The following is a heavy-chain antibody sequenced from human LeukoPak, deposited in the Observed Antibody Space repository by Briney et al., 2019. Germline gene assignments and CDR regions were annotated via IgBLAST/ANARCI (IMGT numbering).Heavy chain of an antibody. CDR2: IYYSGST. CDR3: AGSLNYYSYYMDV. CDR1: GGSISSGDYY. D-gene: IGHD2-15*01. V-gene: IGHV4-30-4*01. J-gene: IGHJ6*03. Sequence: SETLSLTCTVSGGSISSGDYYWSWIRQPPGKGLEWIGYIYYSGSTYYNPSLKSRVTISVDTSKNQFSLKLSSVTAADTAVYYCAGSLNYYSYYMDVWGKGTTVTVSS.